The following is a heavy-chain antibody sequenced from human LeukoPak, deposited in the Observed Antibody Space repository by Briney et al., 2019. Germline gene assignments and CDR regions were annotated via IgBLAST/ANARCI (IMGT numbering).Heavy chain of an antibody. D-gene: IGHD3-10*01. Sequence: GGSLRLSCAASGFAFSSYAIHWVRQAPGKGLEWVSVIFSGGSTYYADSVKGRFTISRDNFKNTLYLQMNSLRAEDTALYFCVPSGGAPWGQGTLVTVSS. CDR2: IFSGGST. CDR1: GFAFSSYA. CDR3: VPSGGAP. V-gene: IGHV3-66*01. J-gene: IGHJ5*02.